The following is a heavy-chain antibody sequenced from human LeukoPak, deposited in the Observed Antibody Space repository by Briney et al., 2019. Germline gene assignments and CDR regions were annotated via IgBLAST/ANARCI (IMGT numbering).Heavy chain of an antibody. CDR2: IKSKTDGGTT. CDR1: GFTYSSAW. V-gene: IGHV3-15*05. J-gene: IGHJ4*02. D-gene: IGHD1-26*01. Sequence: AGGSLRLSCAASGFTYSSAWMRWVRQAPGKGLEWVGRIKSKTDGGTTDYAAPVKGRFTISRDDSKNTLYLQMNSLKTEDTAVYYCTTELRWELVDVDQWGQGTLVTVSS. CDR3: TTELRWELVDVDQ.